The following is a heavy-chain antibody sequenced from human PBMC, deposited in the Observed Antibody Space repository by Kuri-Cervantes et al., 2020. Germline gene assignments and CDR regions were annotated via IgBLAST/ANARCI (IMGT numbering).Heavy chain of an antibody. J-gene: IGHJ4*02. CDR1: GFTFSSYT. V-gene: IGHV3-21*01. D-gene: IGHD4-17*01. CDR2: ISSSSSYI. Sequence: GESLTPSCAASGFTFSSYTMNWVRQAPGKGLEWVSSISSSSSYIYYADSVKGRFTISRDNAKNSLYLQMNSLRAEDTAVYYCARDDMTTVTTEDYWGQGTLVTVSS. CDR3: ARDDMTTVTTEDY.